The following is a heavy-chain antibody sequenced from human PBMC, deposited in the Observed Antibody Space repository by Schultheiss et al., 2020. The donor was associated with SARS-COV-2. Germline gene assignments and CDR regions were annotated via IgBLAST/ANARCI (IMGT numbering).Heavy chain of an antibody. Sequence: SETLSLTCTVSGGSISSSSYYWSWIRQPPGKGLEWIGYIYYSGSTYYNPSLKSRVTISVDTSKNQFSLKLSSVTAADTAVYYCARDYDTIFGVVTDYYYYGMDVWGQGTTVTVSS. CDR1: GGSISSSSYY. J-gene: IGHJ6*02. CDR2: IYYSGST. CDR3: ARDYDTIFGVVTDYYYYGMDV. D-gene: IGHD3-3*01. V-gene: IGHV4-61*01.